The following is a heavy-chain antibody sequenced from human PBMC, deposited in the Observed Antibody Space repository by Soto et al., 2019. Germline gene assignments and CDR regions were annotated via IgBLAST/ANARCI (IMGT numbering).Heavy chain of an antibody. Sequence: SETLSLTCSVSGRSISEINSYWGWIRQTPGEGLEWIGTIHHTGSTDYNPSLKSRVIISLDTSKNQFSRKLSSVTAADTALDYCARPEGGYGSGYSWFEPWGQGTRVTVTS. CDR3: ARPEGGYGSGYSWFEP. D-gene: IGHD5-12*01. J-gene: IGHJ5*01. V-gene: IGHV4-39*01. CDR1: GRSISEINSY. CDR2: IHHTGST.